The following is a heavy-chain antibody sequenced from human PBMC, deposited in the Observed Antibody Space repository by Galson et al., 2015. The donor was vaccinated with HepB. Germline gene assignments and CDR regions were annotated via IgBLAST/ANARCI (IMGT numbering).Heavy chain of an antibody. J-gene: IGHJ4*02. Sequence: QSGAEVKKPGESLKISCRGFGYNFENYWIGWVRQMPGKGLEWMGIIYPGNSEIKYSPSFQGQVTFSADKSISTVYLQWSSLKASDSAIYYCARHVRGELERRLDYWGQGTLVTVSS. CDR2: IYPGNSEI. CDR1: GYNFENYW. D-gene: IGHD1-1*01. CDR3: ARHVRGELERRLDY. V-gene: IGHV5-51*01.